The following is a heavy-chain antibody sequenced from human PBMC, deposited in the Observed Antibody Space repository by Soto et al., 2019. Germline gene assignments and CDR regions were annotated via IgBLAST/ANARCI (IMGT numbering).Heavy chain of an antibody. J-gene: IGHJ4*02. CDR2: IRSKANSYAT. D-gene: IGHD1-1*01. Sequence: TFSGSAIAWVRQASGKGLEWVGRIRSKANSYATAYVASVKGRFTISRGDSKNTAYLQMNSLKTEDTAVYYFTTRGDAYNADFDYWDQGTLVTVSS. CDR3: TTRGDAYNADFDY. V-gene: IGHV3-73*01. CDR1: TFSGSA.